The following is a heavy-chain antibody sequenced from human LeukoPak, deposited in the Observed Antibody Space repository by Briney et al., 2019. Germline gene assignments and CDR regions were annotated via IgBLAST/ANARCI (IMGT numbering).Heavy chain of an antibody. V-gene: IGHV3-23*01. CDR3: ASASGGYGSGADY. CDR2: ISSSGGVT. Sequence: GGSLRLSCATSGLTFTRYAMSWVRQAPGKGLEWVSGISSSGGVTYSADSVKGRFTISRDNSKNTLYLQMNSLRAEDTAVYYCASASGGYGSGADYWGQGTLVTVSS. J-gene: IGHJ4*02. CDR1: GLTFTRYA. D-gene: IGHD3-10*01.